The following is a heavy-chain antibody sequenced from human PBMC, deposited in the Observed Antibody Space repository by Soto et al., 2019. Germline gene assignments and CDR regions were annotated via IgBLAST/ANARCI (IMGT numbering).Heavy chain of an antibody. J-gene: IGHJ6*03. CDR1: GGTIRSYD. CDR2: IYYSGST. D-gene: IGHD1-1*01. V-gene: IGHV4-59*08. CDR3: ARHRTGTIHYYYYYYMDV. Sequence: SETQSLTCTVSGGTIRSYDWSWIRQPPGKGLEWIGYIYYSGSTNYNPSLKSRVTISVDTSKNQFSLKLSSVTAADTAVYYCARHRTGTIHYYYYYYMDVWGKGTTVTVSS.